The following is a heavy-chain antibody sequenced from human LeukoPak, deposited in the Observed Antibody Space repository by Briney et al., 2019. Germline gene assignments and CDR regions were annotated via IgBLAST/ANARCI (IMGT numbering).Heavy chain of an antibody. CDR3: ARGSPMIVVVVDASDI. CDR2: AYYRSKWYN. D-gene: IGHD3-22*01. Sequence: SQTLSLTCAISGDSVSSNSAAWNWIRQSPSRGLEWLGRAYYRSKWYNDYAVSVRSRITINPDTSKNQFSLQLNSVTPEDTAVYYCARGSPMIVVVVDASDIWGQGTMVTVSS. CDR1: GDSVSSNSAA. J-gene: IGHJ3*02. V-gene: IGHV6-1*01.